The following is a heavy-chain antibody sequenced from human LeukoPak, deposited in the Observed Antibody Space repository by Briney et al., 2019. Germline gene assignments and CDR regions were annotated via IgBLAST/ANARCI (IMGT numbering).Heavy chain of an antibody. CDR3: ARNRRYCSSTSCYRTFDP. CDR1: GYTFTGYY. V-gene: IGHV1-2*02. D-gene: IGHD2-2*01. J-gene: IGHJ5*02. CDR2: INPNSGGT. Sequence: ASVKVSCKASGYTFTGYYMHWVRQAPGQGLEWMGWINPNSGGTNYAQKFQGRVTMTRDTSISTAYMELSRLRSDDTAVYYCARNRRYCSSTSCYRTFDPWGQGTLVTVSS.